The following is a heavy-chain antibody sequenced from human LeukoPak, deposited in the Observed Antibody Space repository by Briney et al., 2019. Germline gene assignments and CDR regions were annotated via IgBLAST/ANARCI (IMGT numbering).Heavy chain of an antibody. CDR1: GYSITSGYY. Sequence: SETLSLTCTVPGYSITSGYYWGWIRQPPGKGLEWIGSIYHSGSTFYNPSLKSRVTISVDTSKNQFSLKLSSVTAADTAVYYCASHYYYDSSGYSLDYWGQGTLVTVSS. D-gene: IGHD3-22*01. V-gene: IGHV4-38-2*02. CDR2: IYHSGST. J-gene: IGHJ4*02. CDR3: ASHYYYDSSGYSLDY.